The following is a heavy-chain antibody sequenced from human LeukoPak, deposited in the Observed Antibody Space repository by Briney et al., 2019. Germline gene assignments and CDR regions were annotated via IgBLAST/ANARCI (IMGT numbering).Heavy chain of an antibody. CDR3: ARYSGNYRAFDI. J-gene: IGHJ3*02. Sequence: PGGSLRLSCAASGFTFTNFALSWVRQAPGKGLEWVSAITGGGADTDYADSVKGRFTISRDNSKNTLYLQMNSLRVEDTAFYYCARYSGNYRAFDIWGQGTMVTVSS. D-gene: IGHD1-26*01. CDR2: ITGGGADT. V-gene: IGHV3-23*01. CDR1: GFTFTNFA.